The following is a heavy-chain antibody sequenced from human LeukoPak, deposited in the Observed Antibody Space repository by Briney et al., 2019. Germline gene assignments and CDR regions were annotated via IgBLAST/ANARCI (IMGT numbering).Heavy chain of an antibody. V-gene: IGHV4-38-2*01. CDR3: ARGFCSSIDCYNDAFDF. CDR1: GYSISSGFY. J-gene: IGHJ3*01. Sequence: PSETLSLTCAVSGYSISSGFYWVWIRQSPGKGLEWLASIYGGGTTHYNPALKNRLTISLDTSKNHFSVNLTSVTAADTAVYYCARGFCSSIDCYNDAFDFWGQGTMVTVSS. D-gene: IGHD2-2*02. CDR2: IYGGGTT.